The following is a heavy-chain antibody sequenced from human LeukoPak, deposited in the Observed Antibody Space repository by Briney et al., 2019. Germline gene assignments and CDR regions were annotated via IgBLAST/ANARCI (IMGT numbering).Heavy chain of an antibody. CDR2: IYTSGST. CDR1: GGSISSGSYY. J-gene: IGHJ4*02. V-gene: IGHV4-61*02. Sequence: SETLSLTCTVAGGSISSGSYYWSWIRQPAGKGLEWIGRIYTSGSTNNNPSHNSRVTIQVDTSKKQFSLKLSSVTAAYTSVYYCARDLGSSSLGYFDHWAQRTLVSVST. CDR3: ARDLGSSSLGYFDH. D-gene: IGHD6-6*01.